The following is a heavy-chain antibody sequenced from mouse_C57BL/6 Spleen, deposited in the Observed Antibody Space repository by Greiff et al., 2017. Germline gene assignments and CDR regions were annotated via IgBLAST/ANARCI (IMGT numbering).Heavy chain of an antibody. V-gene: IGHV1-74*01. J-gene: IGHJ2*01. Sequence: VQLQQPGAELVKPGASVKVSCKASGYTFTSYWMHWVKQRPGQGLEWIGRIHPSDSVTSYNQKFQVKATLTVDKSSSTAYMQLSSLTSEDSAVYYCAMGWDPFDYWGQGTTLTVSS. CDR3: AMGWDPFDY. D-gene: IGHD4-1*01. CDR2: IHPSDSVT. CDR1: GYTFTSYW.